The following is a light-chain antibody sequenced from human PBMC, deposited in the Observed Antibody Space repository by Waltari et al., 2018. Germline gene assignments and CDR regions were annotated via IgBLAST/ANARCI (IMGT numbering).Light chain of an antibody. CDR1: QSLLHSNGYNY. J-gene: IGKJ4*01. CDR2: LGS. V-gene: IGKV2-28*01. Sequence: DIVMTQSPLSLPVTPGAPASLSCRSSQSLLHSNGYNYLDWYLQKPGQSPQLLIYLGSNRASGVPDRFSGSGSGTDFTLKISRVEAEDVGVYYCMQALQTPLTFGGGTKVEIK. CDR3: MQALQTPLT.